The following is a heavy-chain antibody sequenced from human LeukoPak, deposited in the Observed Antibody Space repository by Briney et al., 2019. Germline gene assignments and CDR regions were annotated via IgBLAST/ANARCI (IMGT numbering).Heavy chain of an antibody. CDR3: ARNGESDCGGDCYGYYCYGMDV. CDR2: IYYSGST. D-gene: IGHD2-21*02. CDR1: GGSISSYY. V-gene: IGHV4-59*01. Sequence: SETLSLTCTVSGGSISSYYWSWIRQPPGKGLEWIGYIYYSGSTNYNPSLKSRVTISVDTSKNQFSLKLSSVTAADTAVYYCARNGESDCGGDCYGYYCYGMDVWGKGTTVTVSS. J-gene: IGHJ6*04.